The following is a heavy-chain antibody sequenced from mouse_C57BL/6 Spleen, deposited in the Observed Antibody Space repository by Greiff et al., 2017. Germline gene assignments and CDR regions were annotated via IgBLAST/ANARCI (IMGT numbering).Heavy chain of an antibody. D-gene: IGHD2-5*01. J-gene: IGHJ2*01. Sequence: QVQLQQPGAELVMPGASVKLSCKASGYTFTSYWMHWVKQRPGQGLEWIGEIDPSASYTNYNQKFKGKSTLTVDKSSSTAYMQLSSLTSEDSAVYYCARSGYYSNYVDYFDYWGQGTTLTVSS. V-gene: IGHV1-69*01. CDR3: ARSGYYSNYVDYFDY. CDR2: IDPSASYT. CDR1: GYTFTSYW.